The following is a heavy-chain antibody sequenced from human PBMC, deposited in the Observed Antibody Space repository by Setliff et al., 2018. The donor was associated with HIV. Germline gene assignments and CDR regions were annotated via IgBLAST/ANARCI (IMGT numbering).Heavy chain of an antibody. CDR3: ERDHVFGSRTGFDP. CDR2: VFHSGSA. V-gene: IGHV4-4*02. Sequence: SETLSLTCAVSGGPLNSRNWWSWVRQPPGKGLEWIGEVFHSGSANSNASLRSRVMISVDTSKNQFSLQLSAVTAADTAVYYCERDHVFGSRTGFDPWGPGILVTVSS. CDR1: GGPLNSRNW. D-gene: IGHD3-10*01. J-gene: IGHJ5*02.